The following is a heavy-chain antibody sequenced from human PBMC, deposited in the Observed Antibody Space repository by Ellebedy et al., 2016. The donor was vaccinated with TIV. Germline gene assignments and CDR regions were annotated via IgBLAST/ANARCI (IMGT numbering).Heavy chain of an antibody. CDR1: GFTFSSYT. CDR2: ISYDGNHK. D-gene: IGHD3-22*01. V-gene: IGHV3-30*04. J-gene: IGHJ4*02. Sequence: PGGSLRLSCAPSGFTFSSYTMHWVRKAPGKWLEGVAVISYDGNHKYYADSVKGRLTISRDDSKNTLYLQMNNLILEDTAVYFCARASSGSSYWGYDYWGQGTLVTVSS. CDR3: ARASSGSSYWGYDY.